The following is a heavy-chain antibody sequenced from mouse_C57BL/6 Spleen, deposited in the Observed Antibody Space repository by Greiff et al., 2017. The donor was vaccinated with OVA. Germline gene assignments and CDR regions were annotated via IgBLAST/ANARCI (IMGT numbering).Heavy chain of an antibody. V-gene: IGHV1-55*01. J-gene: IGHJ4*01. CDR1: GYTFTSYW. CDR3: ARSLYGYDGYYAMDY. CDR2: IYPGSGST. Sequence: VQLQQPGAELVKPGASVKMSCKASGYTFTSYWITWVKQRPGQGLEWIGDIYPGSGSTNYNEKFKSKATLTVDTSSSTAYMQLSSLTSEDSAVYYCARSLYGYDGYYAMDYWGQGTSVTVSS. D-gene: IGHD2-2*01.